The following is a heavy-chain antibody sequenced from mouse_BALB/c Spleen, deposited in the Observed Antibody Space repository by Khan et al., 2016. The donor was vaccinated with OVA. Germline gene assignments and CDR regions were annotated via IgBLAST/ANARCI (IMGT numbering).Heavy chain of an antibody. J-gene: IGHJ4*01. D-gene: IGHD2-14*01. V-gene: IGHV3-2*02. CDR3: ASERVRYYAMDY. CDR2: ISNSGSA. CDR1: GYSITRDYA. Sequence: EVQLQESGPGLVKPSQSLSLTCTVTGYSITRDYAWNWIRQLPGNKLEWMGYISNSGSASYNPSLKSRISITRDTSKNQFFLQLNCVTTEDTATXHCASERVRYYAMDYWGQGTSVTVSS.